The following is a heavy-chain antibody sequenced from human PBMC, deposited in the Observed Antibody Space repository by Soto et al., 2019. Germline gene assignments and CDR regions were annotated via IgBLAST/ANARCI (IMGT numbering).Heavy chain of an antibody. J-gene: IGHJ5*02. Sequence: QVQLQESGPGLVKPSQTLSLSCTVSGDSISRGGYYWNWIRQHPRKGLEWIGYIYHSGRTNYNPSLKGRYSXSXXXTXLQLSLEWTNVTAADTGVYYCVRDGAGAYVLGWCGPWGQGMLVTVSS. CDR2: IYHSGRT. V-gene: IGHV4-31*03. CDR1: GDSISRGGYY. CDR3: VRDGAGAYVLGWCGP. D-gene: IGHD2-8*01.